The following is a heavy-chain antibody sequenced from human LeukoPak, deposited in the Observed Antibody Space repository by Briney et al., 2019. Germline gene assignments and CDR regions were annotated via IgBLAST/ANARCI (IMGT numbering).Heavy chain of an antibody. CDR3: ARDGVSALNLYSDL. J-gene: IGHJ2*01. V-gene: IGHV4-59*01. CDR1: GGSISGYY. D-gene: IGHD3-3*01. Sequence: SETLSLTCIVSGGSISGYYWSWIRQPPGKGLEWIGSIYYSGSTDYNPSLKSRVIISVDTSKNQFSLSLISVTAADTAVYYCARDGVSALNLYSDLWAVAPWSLSPQ. CDR2: IYYSGST.